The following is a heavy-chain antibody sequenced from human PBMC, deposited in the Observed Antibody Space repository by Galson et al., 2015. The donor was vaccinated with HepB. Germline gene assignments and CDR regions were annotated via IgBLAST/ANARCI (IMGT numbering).Heavy chain of an antibody. V-gene: IGHV1-18*01. CDR3: ARDYGGNPRPFDY. CDR2: ISAYNGNT. Sequence: SGAEVKKPGASVKVSCKASGYIFTTYGINWVRQAPGQGLEWMGWISAYNGNTKYAQKLQGRVTMTTDTSTSTAYMELRNLRSDDTAVYYCARDYGGNPRPFDYWGQGTLVTVSS. D-gene: IGHD4-23*01. CDR1: GYIFTTYG. J-gene: IGHJ4*02.